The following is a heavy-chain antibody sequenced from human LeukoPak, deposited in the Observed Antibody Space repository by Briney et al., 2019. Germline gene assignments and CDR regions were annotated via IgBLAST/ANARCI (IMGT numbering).Heavy chain of an antibody. J-gene: IGHJ6*02. CDR3: AKDIEEYCSGGSCYSPYYYGMDV. Sequence: GGSLRLSCAASGFTFDDYAMHWVRQAPGKGLEWVSLISGDGGSTYYADSVKGRFTVSRDNSKNSLYLQMNSPRTEDTALYYCAKDIEEYCSGGSCYSPYYYGMDVWGQGTTVTVSS. D-gene: IGHD2-15*01. CDR2: ISGDGGST. CDR1: GFTFDDYA. V-gene: IGHV3-43*02.